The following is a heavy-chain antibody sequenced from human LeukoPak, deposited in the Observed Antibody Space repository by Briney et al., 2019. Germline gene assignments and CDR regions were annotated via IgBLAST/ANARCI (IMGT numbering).Heavy chain of an antibody. CDR1: GGTFSSYA. V-gene: IGHV1-69*04. Sequence: SVKVSCKASGGTFSSYAISWVRQAPGQGLEWMGRIIPIFGIANYAQKFQGRVTITADKSTSTAYMELSSLRSEDTAVYYCARGGEVEMATMGYWGQGTLVTVSS. J-gene: IGHJ4*02. CDR3: ARGGEVEMATMGY. CDR2: IIPIFGIA. D-gene: IGHD5-24*01.